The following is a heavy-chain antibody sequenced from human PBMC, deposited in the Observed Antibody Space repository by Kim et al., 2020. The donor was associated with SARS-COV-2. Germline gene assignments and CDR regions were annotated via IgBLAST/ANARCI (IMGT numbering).Heavy chain of an antibody. Sequence: GGSLRLSCAASGFTFSTYGMSWVRQAPGKGLEAVSGISNSGGNTYAPDSVKGRFSTTRDNTRNTLYLQMNSPRAEDTAIYYCTKSHIGSQPNVMVVWGQG. D-gene: IGHD1-26*01. J-gene: IGHJ6*02. CDR2: ISNSGGNT. CDR1: GFTFSTYG. CDR3: TKSHIGSQPNVMVV. V-gene: IGHV3-23*01.